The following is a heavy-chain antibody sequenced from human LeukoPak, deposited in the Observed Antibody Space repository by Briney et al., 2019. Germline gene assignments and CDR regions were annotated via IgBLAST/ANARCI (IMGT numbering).Heavy chain of an antibody. D-gene: IGHD3-16*01. CDR3: AREAHDGFDY. J-gene: IGHJ4*02. Sequence: SETLSLTCTVPGGSISSYYWSWIRQPPGKGLEWIGYIYYSGSTNYNPSLKSRVTISVDTSKNQFSLKLSSVTAADTAVYYCAREAHDGFDYWGQGTLVTVSS. CDR2: IYYSGST. V-gene: IGHV4-59*01. CDR1: GGSISSYY.